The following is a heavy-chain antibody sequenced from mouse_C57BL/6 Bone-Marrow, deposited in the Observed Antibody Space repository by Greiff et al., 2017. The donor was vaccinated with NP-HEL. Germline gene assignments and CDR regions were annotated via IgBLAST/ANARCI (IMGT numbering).Heavy chain of an antibody. V-gene: IGHV1-64*01. CDR2: IHPNSGST. CDR1: GYTFTSYW. D-gene: IGHD1-1*01. J-gene: IGHJ1*03. Sequence: QVQLKQPGAELVKPGASVKLSCKASGYTFTSYWMHWVKQRPGQGLEWIGMIHPNSGSTTYNEKFKSKATLTVDKSSSTAYMQLSSLTSEDSAVYYCARERKNYYFYWYFEVWGTGTTVTVAS. CDR3: ARERKNYYFYWYFEV.